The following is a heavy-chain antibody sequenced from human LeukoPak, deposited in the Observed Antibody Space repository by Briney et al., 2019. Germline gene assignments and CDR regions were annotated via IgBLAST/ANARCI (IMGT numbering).Heavy chain of an antibody. CDR1: GFTFGSYS. D-gene: IGHD5-18*01. J-gene: IGHJ4*02. CDR2: ISSSSSYI. CDR3: ARDPYSYGYFDY. Sequence: PGGSLRLSCAASGFTFGSYSMNWVRQAPGKGLEWVSSISSSSSYIYYADSVKGRFTISRDNAKNSLYLQMNSLRAEDTAVYYCARDPYSYGYFDYWGQGTLVTVSS. V-gene: IGHV3-21*01.